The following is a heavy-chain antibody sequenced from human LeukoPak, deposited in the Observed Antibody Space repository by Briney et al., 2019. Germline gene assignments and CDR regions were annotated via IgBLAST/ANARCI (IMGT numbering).Heavy chain of an antibody. D-gene: IGHD6-19*01. CDR3: ARDQKEIAVAVGYFQH. J-gene: IGHJ1*01. CDR1: GYTFTSYG. V-gene: IGHV1-18*01. CDR2: ISAYNGNT. Sequence: ASVKVSCKASGYTFTSYGISWVRQAPGQGLEWMGWISAYNGNTNYAQKLQGRVTMTTDTSTSTAYMELRSLRSDDTAVYYCARDQKEIAVAVGYFQHWGQGTLVTVSS.